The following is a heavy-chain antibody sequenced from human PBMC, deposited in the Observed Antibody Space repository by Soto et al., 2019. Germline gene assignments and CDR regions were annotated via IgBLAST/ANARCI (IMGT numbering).Heavy chain of an antibody. CDR3: ARQRTYYDFWSGPTKDDY. CDR2: IYYSGST. CDR1: GGSISSSSYY. D-gene: IGHD3-3*01. Sequence: PSETLSLTCTVSGGSISSSSYYWGWIRQPPGKGLEWIGSIYYSGSTYYNPSLKSRVTISVDTSKNQFSLKLSSVTAADTAVYYCARQRTYYDFWSGPTKDDYWGQGTLVTVSS. V-gene: IGHV4-39*01. J-gene: IGHJ4*02.